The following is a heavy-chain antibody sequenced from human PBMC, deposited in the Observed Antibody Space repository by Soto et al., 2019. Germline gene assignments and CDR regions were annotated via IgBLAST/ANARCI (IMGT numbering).Heavy chain of an antibody. CDR2: ISGGGDAT. Sequence: EVQLLESGGGLVQPGGSLRLSCAASGFTFISYAMNWVRQAPGKGLQWVSAISGGGDATFYADSVKGRFTISRDNSRNTVTLQMNSLGVDDTDVYYCARKVPGSTTRPDYWYFDLWGRGTLVTVSS. CDR3: ARKVPGSTTRPDYWYFDL. CDR1: GFTFISYA. D-gene: IGHD3-10*01. J-gene: IGHJ2*01. V-gene: IGHV3-23*01.